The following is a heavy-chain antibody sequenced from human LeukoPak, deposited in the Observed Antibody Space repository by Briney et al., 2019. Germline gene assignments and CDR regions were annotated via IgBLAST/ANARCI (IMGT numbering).Heavy chain of an antibody. CDR1: GFTFSSYA. Sequence: GRSLRLSGAASGFTFSSYAMHWVRQAPGKGLEWVAVISYDGSNKYYADSVKGRFTISRDNSKNTLYLQMNSLRAEDTAVYYCARDGCSSTSCYFWYFDLWGRGTLVTVSS. J-gene: IGHJ2*01. V-gene: IGHV3-30*04. CDR3: ARDGCSSTSCYFWYFDL. CDR2: ISYDGSNK. D-gene: IGHD2-2*01.